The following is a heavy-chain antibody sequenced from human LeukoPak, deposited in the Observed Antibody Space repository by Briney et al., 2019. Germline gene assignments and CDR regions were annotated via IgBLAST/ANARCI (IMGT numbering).Heavy chain of an antibody. CDR1: GGTISRSNYY. CDR2: IYYSGST. Sequence: SETLSLTCSVSGGTISRSNYYWAWIRQPPGKGLEWIGSIYYSGSTYYNPSLKSRLSISVDTSKNQFSLKLNSVTAADTAVYYCARRDIVATIRIWGQGTLVTVSS. D-gene: IGHD5-12*01. CDR3: ARRDIVATIRI. V-gene: IGHV4-39*07. J-gene: IGHJ4*02.